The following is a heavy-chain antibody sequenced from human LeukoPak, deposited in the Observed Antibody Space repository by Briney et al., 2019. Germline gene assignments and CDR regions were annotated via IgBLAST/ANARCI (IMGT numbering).Heavy chain of an antibody. CDR2: INHRGST. V-gene: IGHV4-34*01. Sequence: RSDPLSLTCTVYGRPFSGYYWSGLREPRGEGVEWMGEINHRGSTNDNPSLKSRVSISVDTSKTQFSLKLSSGTAADTALYCCASLAGYFYGSWIYWGQGTLVTVSS. J-gene: IGHJ4*02. CDR3: ASLAGYFYGSWIY. D-gene: IGHD3-10*01. CDR1: GRPFSGYY.